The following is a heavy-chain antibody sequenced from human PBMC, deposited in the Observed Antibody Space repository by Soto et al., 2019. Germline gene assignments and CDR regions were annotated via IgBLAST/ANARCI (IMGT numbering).Heavy chain of an antibody. J-gene: IGHJ3*02. Sequence: QVQLQQWGAGLLKPSETLSLTCAVYGGSFSGYYWSWIRQPPGKGLEWIGEINHSGSTNYNPSLKSRVTISVDTSKNQFSPKLSSVTAADTAVYYCATGYCSGGSCYSDAFDIWGQGTMVTVSS. D-gene: IGHD2-15*01. CDR1: GGSFSGYY. V-gene: IGHV4-34*01. CDR2: INHSGST. CDR3: ATGYCSGGSCYSDAFDI.